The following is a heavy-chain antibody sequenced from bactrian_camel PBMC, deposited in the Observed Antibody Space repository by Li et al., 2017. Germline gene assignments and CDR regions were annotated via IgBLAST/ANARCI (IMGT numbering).Heavy chain of an antibody. D-gene: IGHD2*01. CDR1: GFTFSLYY. V-gene: IGHV3S22*01. CDR3: AADNPPFGRCRSGYRY. J-gene: IGHJ4*01. Sequence: DVQLVESGGGLVQPRGSLRLSCGAFGFTFSLYYMSWVRQAPGKEREGVAAIDSDGIASYADFVKGRFTVSRDNAKNTLDLQMGSLKPEDTAIYYCAADNPPFGRCRSGYRYWGQGTQ. CDR2: IDSDGIA.